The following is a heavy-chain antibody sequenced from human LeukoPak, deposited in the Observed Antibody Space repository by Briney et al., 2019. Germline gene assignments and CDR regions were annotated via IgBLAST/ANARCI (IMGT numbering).Heavy chain of an antibody. Sequence: GGSLRLSCAASGFTFSSYEMNWVRPAPGKGLEWVSYIGSSGSTIYYADSVKGRFTISRDNAKNSLYLQMNSLSAEDTAVYYCARGIAAAGPAFDIWGQGTMVTVSS. CDR2: IGSSGSTI. D-gene: IGHD6-13*01. J-gene: IGHJ3*02. CDR1: GFTFSSYE. CDR3: ARGIAAAGPAFDI. V-gene: IGHV3-48*03.